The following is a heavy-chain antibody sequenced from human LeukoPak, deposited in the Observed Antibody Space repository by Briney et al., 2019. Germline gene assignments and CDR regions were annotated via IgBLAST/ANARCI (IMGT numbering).Heavy chain of an antibody. J-gene: IGHJ4*02. V-gene: IGHV4-38-2*02. CDR1: GYSISSGYY. CDR2: IYHSGST. D-gene: IGHD3-22*01. Sequence: SETLSLTCTVSGYSISSGYYWGWIRQPPGKGLEWIGTIYHSGSTYYNPSLKSRVTISVDTSKNQFSLKLSSVTAVDTAVYYCARPDSSGSWGQGTLVTVSS. CDR3: ARPDSSGS.